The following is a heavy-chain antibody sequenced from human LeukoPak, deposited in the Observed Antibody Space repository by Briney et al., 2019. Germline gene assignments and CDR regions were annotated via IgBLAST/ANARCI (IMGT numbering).Heavy chain of an antibody. CDR2: ISWNSGSI. Sequence: GGSLRLSCAASGFTFDDYAMHWVRQAPGKGLEWVSGISWNSGSIGYADSVKGRFTISRDNAKNSLYLQMNSLRAEDMALYYCAKDIGWSDSSSQGFDYWGQGTLVTVSS. CDR1: GFTFDDYA. D-gene: IGHD6-13*01. CDR3: AKDIGWSDSSSQGFDY. V-gene: IGHV3-9*03. J-gene: IGHJ4*02.